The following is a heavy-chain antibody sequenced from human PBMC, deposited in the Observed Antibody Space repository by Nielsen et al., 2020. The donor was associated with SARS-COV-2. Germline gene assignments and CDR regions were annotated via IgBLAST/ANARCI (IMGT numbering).Heavy chain of an antibody. D-gene: IGHD5-12*01. CDR1: GFTFSGYS. J-gene: IGHJ4*02. V-gene: IGHV3-21*01. CDR2: ISSTSSYI. CDR3: TTGPAGGYDPYYFDY. Sequence: GESLKISCAASGFTFSGYSMNWVRQAPGKGLEWVSSISSTSSYIYYADSVKGRFTISRDNAKNSLYLQMNSLRAEDTAVYYCTTGPAGGYDPYYFDYWGQGTLVTVSS.